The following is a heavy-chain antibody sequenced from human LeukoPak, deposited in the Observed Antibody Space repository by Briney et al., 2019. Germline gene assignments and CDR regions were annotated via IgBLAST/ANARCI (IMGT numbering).Heavy chain of an antibody. Sequence: GGSLRLSCAASGFTFSIYSMNWVRQAPGKGLEWVSSISSSSSYTYYADSVKGRFTISRDNAKNSLYLQMTSLGAEDTAVYYCAISGWPPFDAFDSWGQGTMVTVSS. CDR1: GFTFSIYS. J-gene: IGHJ3*02. V-gene: IGHV3-21*01. D-gene: IGHD5-24*01. CDR3: AISGWPPFDAFDS. CDR2: ISSSSSYT.